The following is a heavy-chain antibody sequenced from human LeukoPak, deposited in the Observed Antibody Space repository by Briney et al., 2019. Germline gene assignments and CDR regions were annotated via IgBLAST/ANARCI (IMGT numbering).Heavy chain of an antibody. CDR1: GGSISSGSYY. Sequence: SETLSLTCTVSGGSISSGSYYWTWMRQPAGKGLEWIGRIYTSGTTNYNPSLKSRVTISVDTSKNQFSLKLSSVTAADTAVYYCARTYGRFDPWGQGTLVTVSS. CDR3: ARTYGRFDP. CDR2: IYTSGTT. J-gene: IGHJ5*02. V-gene: IGHV4-61*02. D-gene: IGHD4-17*01.